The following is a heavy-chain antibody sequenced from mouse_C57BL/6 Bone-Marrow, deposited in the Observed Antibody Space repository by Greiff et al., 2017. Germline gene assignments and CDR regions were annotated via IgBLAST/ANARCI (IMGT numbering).Heavy chain of an antibody. V-gene: IGHV10-1*01. D-gene: IGHD2-3*01. CDR2: IRSKRNNYAT. CDR1: GFSFNTYA. CDR3: VGQTGRWFGSLAY. Sequence: EAGGGLVQPKGSLNLSCAASGFSFNTYAMNWVRQAPGKGLEWVARIRSKRNNYATYYADSVKDRFTISRDDSESMLYLQMNNLKTEDTAMYYCVGQTGRWFGSLAYWGQGTLVTVSA. J-gene: IGHJ3*01.